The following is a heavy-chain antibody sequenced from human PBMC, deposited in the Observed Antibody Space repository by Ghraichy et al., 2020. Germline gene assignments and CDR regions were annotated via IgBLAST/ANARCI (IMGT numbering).Heavy chain of an antibody. D-gene: IGHD1-1*01. V-gene: IGHV3-23*01. CDR2: ISGSGGST. CDR3: AKALERSTIVYYYGMDV. J-gene: IGHJ6*02. CDR1: GFTFSSYA. Sequence: GGSLRLSCAASGFTFSSYAMSWVRQAPGKGLEWVSAISGSGGSTYYADSVKGRFTISRDNSKNTLYLQMNSLRAEDTAVYYCAKALERSTIVYYYGMDVWGQGTTVTVSS.